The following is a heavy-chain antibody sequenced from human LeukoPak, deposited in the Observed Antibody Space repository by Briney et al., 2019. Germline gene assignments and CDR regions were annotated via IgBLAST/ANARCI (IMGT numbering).Heavy chain of an antibody. Sequence: GASVKVSCKASGGTFSSYAISWVRQAPGRGLEWMGRIIPIFGTANYAQKFQGRVTITTDESTSTAYMELSSLRSEDTAVYYCARDGGDFWSGYYGYWGQGTLVTVSS. J-gene: IGHJ4*02. CDR3: ARDGGDFWSGYYGY. D-gene: IGHD3-3*01. CDR1: GGTFSSYA. V-gene: IGHV1-69*05. CDR2: IIPIFGTA.